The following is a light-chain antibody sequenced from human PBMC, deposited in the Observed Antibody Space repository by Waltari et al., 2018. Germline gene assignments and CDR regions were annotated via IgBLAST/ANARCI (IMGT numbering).Light chain of an antibody. CDR3: NSYAGSSSWV. J-gene: IGLJ3*02. Sequence: QSALTQPASVSGSPGQSITISCTGTRSDVGFYNYVSWYQQHPGKAPKLMIYDVSKRPSGVSNRFSGSKSGNTASLTISGLQAEDEADYYCNSYAGSSSWVFGGGTKLTVL. CDR1: RSDVGFYNY. CDR2: DVS. V-gene: IGLV2-14*01.